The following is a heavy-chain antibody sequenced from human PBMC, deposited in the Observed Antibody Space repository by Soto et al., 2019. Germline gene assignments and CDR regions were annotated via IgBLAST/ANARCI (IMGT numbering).Heavy chain of an antibody. CDR1: GFTVSSNY. V-gene: IGHV3-53*01. Sequence: GGSLRLSCAASGFTVSSNYMSWVRQAPGKGLEWVSVIYSGGSTYYADSVKGRFTISRDNSENTLYLQMNSLRAEDTAVYYCARGPDSSGYYRVKAYWGQGTLVTGSS. CDR3: ARGPDSSGYYRVKAY. D-gene: IGHD3-22*01. J-gene: IGHJ4*02. CDR2: IYSGGST.